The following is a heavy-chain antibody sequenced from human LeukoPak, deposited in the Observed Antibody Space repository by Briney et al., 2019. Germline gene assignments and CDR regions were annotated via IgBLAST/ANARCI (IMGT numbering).Heavy chain of an antibody. D-gene: IGHD3-16*02. CDR2: INHSGST. CDR1: GGSFSGYY. V-gene: IGHV4-34*01. J-gene: IGHJ5*02. CDR3: ARVSVMITFGRVIARITWFDP. Sequence: SETLSLTCAVYGGSFSGYYWSWIRQPPGKGLEWIGEINHSGSTNYNPSLKSRVTTSVDTSKNQFSLKLSSVTAADTAVYYCARVSVMITFGRVIARITWFDPWGQGTLVTVSS.